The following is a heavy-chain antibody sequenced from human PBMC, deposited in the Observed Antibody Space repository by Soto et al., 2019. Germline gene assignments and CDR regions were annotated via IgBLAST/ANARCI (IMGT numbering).Heavy chain of an antibody. CDR3: ARDPDYGAPGVWLYC. V-gene: IGHV3-7*01. Sequence: VQLVESGGGLVQPGGSLRLSCAASGFTFSDYWMTWVRQAPGKGLEWVANINKGGGDKYYADSLKGRFTISRDNAKNSLYLQMSSLRTEDPAVYYCARDPDYGAPGVWLYCWGQGTLVTVSS. J-gene: IGHJ4*02. CDR2: INKGGGDK. CDR1: GFTFSDYW. D-gene: IGHD4-17*01.